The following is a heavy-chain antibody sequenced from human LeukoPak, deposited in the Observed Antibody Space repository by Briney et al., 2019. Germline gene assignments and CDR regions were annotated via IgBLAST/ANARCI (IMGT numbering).Heavy chain of an antibody. Sequence: GGSLRLSCAASGFTFSSYAMHWVRQAPGKGLEWVAVISYDGSNKYYADSVKGRFTISRDNSKNTLYLQMNSLRAEDTAVYYCAKDPPLGYCSGGTCYSDYWGQGTLVTVSS. CDR2: ISYDGSNK. D-gene: IGHD2-15*01. CDR3: AKDPPLGYCSGGTCYSDY. CDR1: GFTFSSYA. J-gene: IGHJ4*02. V-gene: IGHV3-30-3*01.